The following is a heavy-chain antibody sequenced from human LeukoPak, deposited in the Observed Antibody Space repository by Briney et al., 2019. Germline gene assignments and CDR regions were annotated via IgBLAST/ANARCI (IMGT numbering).Heavy chain of an antibody. V-gene: IGHV1-24*01. CDR2: FDPEDGET. D-gene: IGHD3-9*01. CDR1: GYTLTELS. Sequence: ASVKVPCKVSGYTLTELSMHWVRQAPGKGLEWMGGFDPEDGETIYAQKFQGRVTMTEDTSTDTAYMELSSLRSEDTAVYYCATVPYYDILTGYYKANWFDPWGQGTLVTVSS. J-gene: IGHJ5*02. CDR3: ATVPYYDILTGYYKANWFDP.